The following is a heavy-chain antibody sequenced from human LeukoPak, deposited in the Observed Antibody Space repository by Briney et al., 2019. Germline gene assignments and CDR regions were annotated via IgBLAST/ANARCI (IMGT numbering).Heavy chain of an antibody. D-gene: IGHD3-16*02. CDR3: ARVVYRYKNYFDY. Sequence: SETLSLTCAVSGDSISSSNWWSWVRQPPGKGLEWIGEIYHSGKTNYNPSLKSRVTISLDKSNNQFSLKLSSVTAADTAVFYCARVVYRYKNYFDYWGQGTLVTVSS. V-gene: IGHV4-4*02. CDR1: GDSISSSNW. J-gene: IGHJ4*02. CDR2: IYHSGKT.